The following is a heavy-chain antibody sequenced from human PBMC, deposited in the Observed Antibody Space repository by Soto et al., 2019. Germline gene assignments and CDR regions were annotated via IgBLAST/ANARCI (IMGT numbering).Heavy chain of an antibody. D-gene: IGHD3-22*01. CDR1: GFTFSSYS. CDR2: ISSSSSYI. V-gene: IGHV3-21*01. J-gene: IGHJ3*02. Sequence: EVQLVESGGGLVKPGGSLRLSCAASGFTFSSYSRNWVGQAPGKGLEWVSSISSSSSYIYYADSVKGRFTISRDNAKNSLYLQMNSLRAEDTAVYYCARNAYYDSSGSDAFDIWGQGTMVTVSS. CDR3: ARNAYYDSSGSDAFDI.